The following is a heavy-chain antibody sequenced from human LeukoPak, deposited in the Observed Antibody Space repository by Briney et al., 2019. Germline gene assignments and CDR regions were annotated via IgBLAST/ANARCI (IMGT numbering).Heavy chain of an antibody. D-gene: IGHD3-10*01. CDR1: GFTFSSYS. CDR3: AREPYYYGSGSHMGYWFDP. CDR2: ISSSSSTI. J-gene: IGHJ5*02. V-gene: IGHV3-48*01. Sequence: PGGSLRLSCAASGFTFSSYSMNWVRQAPGEGLEWVSYISSSSSTIYYADSVKGRFTISRDNAKNSQYLQMNSLRAEDTAVYYCAREPYYYGSGSHMGYWFDPWGQGTLVTVSS.